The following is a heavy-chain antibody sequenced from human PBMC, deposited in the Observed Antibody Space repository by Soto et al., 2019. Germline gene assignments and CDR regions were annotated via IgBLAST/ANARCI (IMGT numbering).Heavy chain of an antibody. CDR3: ARDLRYCGMAV. Sequence: QLQLQDSGSGLVKPSQTLSLTCAVSGGSISSGGYSWSWIRQPPGKGLELIGYLDHRGSTYSNPSLKSRVTISVDRFTNQFSLKLSSVTAAVTAVYYCARDLRYCGMAVWGQGTTVSVSS. CDR1: GGSISSGGYS. D-gene: IGHD3-9*01. J-gene: IGHJ6*02. CDR2: LDHRGST. V-gene: IGHV4-30-2*01.